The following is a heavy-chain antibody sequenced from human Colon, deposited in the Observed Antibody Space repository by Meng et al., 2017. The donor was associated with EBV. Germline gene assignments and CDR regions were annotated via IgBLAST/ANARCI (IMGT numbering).Heavy chain of an antibody. CDR3: ARWQVADTWFDP. CDR2: IYYNGNS. J-gene: IGHJ5*02. CDR1: GTSISSVSSY. V-gene: IGHV4-39*02. Sequence: QLQGSGPGLVKASEPLSLTCVVSGTSISSVSSYWAWIRQPPGKGLEWIGSIYYNGNSFYNSSLKSRVRISVDTSKNHFSLTLNSVTAADTAVYFCARWQVADTWFDPWGQGTLVTVSS.